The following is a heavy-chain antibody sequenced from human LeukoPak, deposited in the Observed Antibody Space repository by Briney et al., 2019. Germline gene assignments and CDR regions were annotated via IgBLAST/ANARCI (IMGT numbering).Heavy chain of an antibody. CDR3: AKAGVTGDQFDY. CDR2: ISGSGGST. CDR1: GFTFSSYA. D-gene: IGHD1-20*01. V-gene: IGHV3-23*01. Sequence: QPGGSLRLSCAASGFTFSSYAMSWVRPAPGKGLEWVSAISGSGGSTYYADSVKGRFTISRDNSKNTLYLAMNSRRAEDTAVYYCAKAGVTGDQFDYWGQGTLVTVSS. J-gene: IGHJ4*02.